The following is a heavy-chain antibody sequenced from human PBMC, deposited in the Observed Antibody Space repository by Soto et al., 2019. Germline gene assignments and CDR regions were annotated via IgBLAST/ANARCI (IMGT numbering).Heavy chain of an antibody. CDR3: ARSPVVESPQYCSGGSCYSYFDY. V-gene: IGHV3-11*01. Sequence: QVQLVESGGGLVKPGGSLRLSCAASGFTFSDYYMSWIRQAPGKGLEWVSYISSSGSTIYYADSVKGRFTISRDNAKTSLYLQMNSLRAEDTAVYYCARSPVVESPQYCSGGSCYSYFDYWGQGTLVTVSS. D-gene: IGHD2-15*01. J-gene: IGHJ4*02. CDR1: GFTFSDYY. CDR2: ISSSGSTI.